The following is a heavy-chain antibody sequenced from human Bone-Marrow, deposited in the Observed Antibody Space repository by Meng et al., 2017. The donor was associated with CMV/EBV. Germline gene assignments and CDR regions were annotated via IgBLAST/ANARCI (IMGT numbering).Heavy chain of an antibody. CDR1: GFTFSSYA. D-gene: IGHD3-3*01. CDR2: ISGSGGST. CDR3: ARTYYDFWSGWGMDV. V-gene: IGHV3-23*01. J-gene: IGHJ6*02. Sequence: GESLKISCAASGFTFSSYAMSWVRQAPGKGLEWVSAISGSGGSTYYADSVKGRLTISRDNSKNTLYLQMNSLRAEDTAVYYCARTYYDFWSGWGMDVWGQGTTVTVSS.